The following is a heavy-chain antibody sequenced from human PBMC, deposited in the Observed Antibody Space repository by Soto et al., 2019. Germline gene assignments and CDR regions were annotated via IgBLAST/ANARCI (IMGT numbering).Heavy chain of an antibody. CDR2: INPATGAA. D-gene: IGHD3-3*01. CDR1: GYPVTAYY. V-gene: IGHV1-2*02. Sequence: QLHLVQSGAVVKKPGASVTVSCSASGYPVTAYYMHWVRQAPGRGLEWMGGINPATGAAKYTQTFQGRVTMTRDPSTSKVFMEPGGLTSEDTAVFYCARGGGVGVAGSAAFDMWGQGTLVTVSS. CDR3: ARGGGVGVAGSAAFDM. J-gene: IGHJ3*02.